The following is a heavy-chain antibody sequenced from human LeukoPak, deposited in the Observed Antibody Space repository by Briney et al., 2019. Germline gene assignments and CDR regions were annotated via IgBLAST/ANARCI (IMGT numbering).Heavy chain of an antibody. CDR1: GYSFTSYW. CDR3: GSNIDVYGDYSFEY. D-gene: IGHD4-17*01. CDR2: IYPGDSDT. Sequence: GESLKISCKGSGYSFTSYWIGRLRQMPGRGLEWMGIIYPGDSDTRYSPSFQGQVTISADKSISTAYLQWSSLKASDTAMYYCGSNIDVYGDYSFEYWGQGTLVTVSS. V-gene: IGHV5-51*01. J-gene: IGHJ4*02.